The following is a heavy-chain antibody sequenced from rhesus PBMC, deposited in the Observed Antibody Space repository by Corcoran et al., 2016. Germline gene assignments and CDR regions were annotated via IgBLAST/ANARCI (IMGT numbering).Heavy chain of an antibody. CDR2: ISGSSGST. Sequence: QVQLQESGPGLVKPSETLSLTCAVSGYSISSGYYWGWIRQPPGKGLEYIGYISGSSGSTYYNPSRKSRVTISKDTSNNQFSLKLSSVTAADTAVYYCAREYYEDDYGYYYPFDYWGQGVLVTVSS. D-gene: IGHD3-9*01. CDR1: GYSISSGYY. J-gene: IGHJ4*01. CDR3: AREYYEDDYGYYYPFDY. V-gene: IGHV4-99*02.